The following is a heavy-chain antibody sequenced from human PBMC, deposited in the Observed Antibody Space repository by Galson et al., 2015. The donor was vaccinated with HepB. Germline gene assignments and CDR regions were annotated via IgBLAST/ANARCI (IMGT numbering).Heavy chain of an antibody. CDR2: INPSGGST. J-gene: IGHJ4*02. CDR1: GYTFTSYY. CDR3: ARDQYCSSTSCFEGHLGIDY. Sequence: SVKVSCKASGYTFTSYYMHWVRQAPGQGLEWMGIINPSGGSTSYAQKFQGRVTMTRDTSTSTAYMELSSLRSEDTAVYYCARDQYCSSTSCFEGHLGIDYWGQGTLVTVSS. D-gene: IGHD2-2*01. V-gene: IGHV1-46*01.